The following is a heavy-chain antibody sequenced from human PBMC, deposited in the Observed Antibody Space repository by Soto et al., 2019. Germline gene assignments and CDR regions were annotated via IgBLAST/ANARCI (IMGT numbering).Heavy chain of an antibody. CDR3: ARGDYYYGSGSYYSPFDP. D-gene: IGHD3-10*01. Sequence: SVKVSCKASGGTFSSYTISWVRQAPGQGLEWMGRIIPILGIANYAQKFQGRVTITADKSTRTAYMELSSLRSEDTAVYYCARGDYYYGSGSYYSPFDPWGQGTLVTVSS. CDR2: IIPILGIA. J-gene: IGHJ5*02. CDR1: GGTFSSYT. V-gene: IGHV1-69*02.